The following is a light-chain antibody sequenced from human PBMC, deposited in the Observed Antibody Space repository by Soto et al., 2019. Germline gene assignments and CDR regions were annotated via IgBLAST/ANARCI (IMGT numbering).Light chain of an antibody. CDR2: WAS. Sequence: VMTQSPLSLPVTPGEPASICCRSSQSLLHSNGYNYLAWYQQKPGQPPKLLIYWASTRESGVPDRFSGSGSGTDFTLTISSLQAEDVAVYYCQQYYSTPTFGQGTRLRL. CDR1: QSLLHSNGYNY. V-gene: IGKV4-1*01. CDR3: QQYYSTPT. J-gene: IGKJ5*01.